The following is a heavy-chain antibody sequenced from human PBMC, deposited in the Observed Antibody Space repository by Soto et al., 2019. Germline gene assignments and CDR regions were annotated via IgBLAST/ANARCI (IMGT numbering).Heavy chain of an antibody. Sequence: SLRLSCAASGXTVDDYSMHWVRQAPGKGLEWVSGISWNSGSKAYAESVKGRFAISRDNAKNTLYLQMNGLTAEDKAVYYCARESGDWPLNWFDPWGQGNLVTVSS. V-gene: IGHV3-9*01. D-gene: IGHD2-21*02. CDR3: ARESGDWPLNWFDP. J-gene: IGHJ5*02. CDR1: GXTVDDYS. CDR2: ISWNSGSK.